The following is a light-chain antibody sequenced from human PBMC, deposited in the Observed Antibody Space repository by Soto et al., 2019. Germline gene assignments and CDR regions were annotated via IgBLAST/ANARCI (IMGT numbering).Light chain of an antibody. CDR1: QNIRSY. CDR2: ATS. V-gene: IGKV1-39*01. J-gene: IGKJ1*01. Sequence: DIQMTQSPSSLSASVGERVTITCRASQNIRSYLNWYQQKPGKAPQLLIYATSSLQTGVPSRFSASGSGTDFSLVISELQPEESATYYCQQGYSSRWTSGRGTKVEI. CDR3: QQGYSSRWT.